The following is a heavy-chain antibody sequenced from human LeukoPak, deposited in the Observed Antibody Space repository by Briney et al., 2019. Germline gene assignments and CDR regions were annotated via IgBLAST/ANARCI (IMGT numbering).Heavy chain of an antibody. V-gene: IGHV4-61*01. CDR3: ARGGECGSCDGFDM. CDR2: IYYSGST. CDR1: GGSVSSNSYY. D-gene: IGHD2-15*01. Sequence: PSETLSLTCTVSGGSVSSNSYYWSWIRQPPGKGLEWIGYIYYSGSTNYNPSLKSRVTISVDTSKNQFSLKLSSVTAADTAVYYCARGGECGSCDGFDMWGQGIMVTVSS. J-gene: IGHJ3*02.